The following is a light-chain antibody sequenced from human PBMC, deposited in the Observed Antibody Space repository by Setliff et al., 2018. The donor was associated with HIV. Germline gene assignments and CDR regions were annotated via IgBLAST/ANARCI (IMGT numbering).Light chain of an antibody. Sequence: QSVLTQPASVSGSPGQSITISCTGTSSDVGGYNYVSWYQQHPGKAPKLLIFDVSDRPSGISNRFSGSKSGTTASLTISGLLAEDEADYYCCSFTSSSTLIIFGGGTK. J-gene: IGLJ2*01. CDR1: SSDVGGYNY. V-gene: IGLV2-14*03. CDR3: CSFTSSSTLII. CDR2: DVS.